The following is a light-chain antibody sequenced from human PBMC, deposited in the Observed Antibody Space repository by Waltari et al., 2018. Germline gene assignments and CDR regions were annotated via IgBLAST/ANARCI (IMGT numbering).Light chain of an antibody. V-gene: IGKV1-6*01. CDR1: QDIGHD. Sequence: AIQMTQSPSSLSSSVGDRVTITCLASQDIGHDLGWYQQKPGKAPKLLIYAASSLQSGVPSRFSGAGSGTNFTLTISSLQSEDFATYYCLQDYDYPLTFGGGTKVAIK. CDR2: AAS. J-gene: IGKJ4*01. CDR3: LQDYDYPLT.